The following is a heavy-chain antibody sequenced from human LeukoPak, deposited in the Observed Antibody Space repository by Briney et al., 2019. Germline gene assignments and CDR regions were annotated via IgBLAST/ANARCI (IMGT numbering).Heavy chain of an antibody. J-gene: IGHJ3*02. CDR1: GYTLTELS. CDR3: ATEAPRPLRLRGAFDI. Sequence: RASVKVSCKVSGYTLTELSMHWVRQAPGKGLEWMGGFDPEDGETIYAQKFQGRVTMTEDTSTDTDYMELSSLRSEDTAVYYCATEAPRPLRLRGAFDIWGQGTMVTVSS. CDR2: FDPEDGET. V-gene: IGHV1-24*01. D-gene: IGHD3-3*01.